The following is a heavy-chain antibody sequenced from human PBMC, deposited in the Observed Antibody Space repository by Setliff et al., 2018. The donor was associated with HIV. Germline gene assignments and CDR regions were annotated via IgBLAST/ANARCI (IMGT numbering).Heavy chain of an antibody. CDR2: INPSDGAT. CDR3: ARECHIAAADARLANYFDY. Sequence: ASVKVSCKPSGYTFTAYAISWVRQAPGQGLEWMGIINPSDGATTYAQRFEGGVTMTSGTSTNTVYMELSSLRSEDTAVYICARECHIAAADARLANYFDYWGQGTLVTVSS. J-gene: IGHJ4*02. CDR1: GYTFTAYA. D-gene: IGHD6-13*01. V-gene: IGHV1-46*01.